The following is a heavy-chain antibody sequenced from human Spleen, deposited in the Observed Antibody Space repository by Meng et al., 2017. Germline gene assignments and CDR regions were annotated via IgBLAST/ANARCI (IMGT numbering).Heavy chain of an antibody. CDR3: ARPLYDSTGHYAFDM. D-gene: IGHD3-22*01. CDR2: INPNSGST. J-gene: IGHJ3*02. CDR1: GYTFTGYY. Sequence: ASVKVSCKASGYTFTGYYMHWVRQAPGQGLEWMGVINPNSGSTTYAQKFQGRVTMTRDTSTGTVYMELSSLRSEDTAVYYCARPLYDSTGHYAFDMWGQGTMVTVSS. V-gene: IGHV1-46*01.